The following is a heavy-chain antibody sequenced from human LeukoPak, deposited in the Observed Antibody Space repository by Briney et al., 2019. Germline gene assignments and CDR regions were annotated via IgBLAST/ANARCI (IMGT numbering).Heavy chain of an antibody. CDR1: GFTFSSYW. Sequence: GGSLRLSCAASGFTFSSYWMSWVRQAPGKGLEWVANIKQDGSEKYYVDSVKGRFTISRDNAKNSLYLQMNSLRAEDTAVYYCARDGYYSLYYYYYYGMDVWGQGTTVTVSS. CDR3: ARDGYYSLYYYYYYGMDV. D-gene: IGHD4-17*01. V-gene: IGHV3-7*01. CDR2: IKQDGSEK. J-gene: IGHJ6*02.